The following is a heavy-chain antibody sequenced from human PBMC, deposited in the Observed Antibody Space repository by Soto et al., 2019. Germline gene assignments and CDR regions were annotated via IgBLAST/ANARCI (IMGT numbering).Heavy chain of an antibody. Sequence: QVHLVESGGDAVQPGRSLRLSCAASGSTFSSYDIHWVRQAPGKGLEWVAHIFPDGSSAYYADSVKGRFTISRDNAKNTVYLQMNSLRPEDTAVYHCARGPSHGAFDIWGQGTMVTVSS. V-gene: IGHV3-30-3*01. CDR1: GSTFSSYD. CDR2: IFPDGSSA. J-gene: IGHJ3*02. CDR3: ARGPSHGAFDI.